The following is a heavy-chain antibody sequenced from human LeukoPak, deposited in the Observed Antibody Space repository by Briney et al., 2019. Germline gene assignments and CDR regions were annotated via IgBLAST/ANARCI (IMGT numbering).Heavy chain of an antibody. D-gene: IGHD3-10*01. CDR1: GFTLSSNH. V-gene: IGHV3-53*01. Sequence: PGGSLRLSCAASGFTLSSNHMSWVRQAPGKGLEWVSVTYSGGSTYYADSVKGRFTISRDNSKNTLYLQMNSLRAEDTAVYYCARDVTYYYDSGSYPLDVWGQGTTVTVSS. CDR2: TYSGGST. CDR3: ARDVTYYYDSGSYPLDV. J-gene: IGHJ6*02.